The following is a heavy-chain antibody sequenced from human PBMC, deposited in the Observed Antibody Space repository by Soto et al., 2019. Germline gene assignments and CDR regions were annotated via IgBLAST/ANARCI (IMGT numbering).Heavy chain of an antibody. D-gene: IGHD3-3*01. J-gene: IGHJ3*01. CDR3: AREPLWSGPLPLDAFDV. V-gene: IGHV3-53*01. CDR2: VYIDGTT. Sequence: EGQLVESGGGLIQPGGSLRVSCAASGLSVTDPYMSWVRQAPGKGLEWVSVVYIDGTTNYADSVKGRFTISRDNSRNTVYLQMNSLRAEDTAMYYCAREPLWSGPLPLDAFDVWGQGTKVSVS. CDR1: GLSVTDPY.